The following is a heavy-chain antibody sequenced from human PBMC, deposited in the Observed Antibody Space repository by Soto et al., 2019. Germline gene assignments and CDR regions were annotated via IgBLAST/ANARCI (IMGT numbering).Heavy chain of an antibody. CDR2: IYTSGST. D-gene: IGHD2-2*01. J-gene: IGHJ6*02. CDR3: ARAGVPAAISSVGYYYYGMDV. CDR1: GGSISSYY. Sequence: SETLSLTCTVSGGSISSYYWSWIRQPAGKGLEWIGRIYTSGSTNYNPSLKSRVTMSVDTSKNQFSLKLSSVTAADTAVYYCARAGVPAAISSVGYYYYGMDVWGQGTTVTVSS. V-gene: IGHV4-4*07.